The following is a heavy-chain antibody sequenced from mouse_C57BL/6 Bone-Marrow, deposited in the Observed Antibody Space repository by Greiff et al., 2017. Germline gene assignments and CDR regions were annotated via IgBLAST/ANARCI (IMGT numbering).Heavy chain of an antibody. V-gene: IGHV1-18*01. J-gene: IGHJ4*01. CDR3: ARRGVLLRRDYYAMDY. CDR1: GYTFTDYN. CDR2: INPNNGGT. Sequence: EVQLQQSGPELVKPGASVKIPCKASGYTFTDYNMDWVKQSHGKSLEWIGDINPNNGGTIYNQKFKGKATLTVDKSSSTAYMELRSLPSEDTAVYYCARRGVLLRRDYYAMDYWGQGTSVTVSS. D-gene: IGHD2-12*01.